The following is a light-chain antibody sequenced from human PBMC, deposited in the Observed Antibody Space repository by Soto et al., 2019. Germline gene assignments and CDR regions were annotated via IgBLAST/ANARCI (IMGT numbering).Light chain of an antibody. CDR3: CSYAGSSMFV. V-gene: IGLV2-23*02. CDR1: SSDVGPYNL. CDR2: EVV. J-gene: IGLJ2*01. Sequence: QSALTQPASVSGSPGQSITISFTGSSSDVGPYNLVSWYQHHPGKAPKLMISEVVKRPSGVSNRFSGSKSGNTASLTISGLQAEDEADYYCCSYAGSSMFVFGGGTKVTVL.